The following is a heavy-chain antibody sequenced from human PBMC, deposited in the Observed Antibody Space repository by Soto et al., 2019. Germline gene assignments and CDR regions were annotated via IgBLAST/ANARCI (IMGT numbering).Heavy chain of an antibody. CDR1: GFSFSDYT. D-gene: IGHD6-13*01. CDR3: ARDQRIAAAYYFDF. J-gene: IGHJ4*02. Sequence: EMQLVESGGGLVKPGGSLRLSCAASGFSFSDYTMNWVRQAPGKGLEWVSSISSSASYINYADSVKDRFTISRDNAKNSLYLQMKSLRAEDTAVYYCARDQRIAAAYYFDFWGQGTLVTVSS. CDR2: ISSSASYI. V-gene: IGHV3-21*02.